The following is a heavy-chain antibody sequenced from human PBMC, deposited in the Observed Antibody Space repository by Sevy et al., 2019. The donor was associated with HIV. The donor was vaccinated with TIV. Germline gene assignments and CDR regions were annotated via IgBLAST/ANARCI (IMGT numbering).Heavy chain of an antibody. Sequence: GGSLRLSCAASGFTFRRYAMSWLRQTPGKGLEWVSAISGSGNRTYYARSVKGRFTISRDNSRSTLYLQMNSLRVDDTAIYYCAKAQITSGPCPFDPWGRGVLVTVSS. CDR3: AKAQITSGPCPFDP. CDR2: ISGSGNRT. D-gene: IGHD3-10*01. CDR1: GFTFRRYA. J-gene: IGHJ5*02. V-gene: IGHV3-23*01.